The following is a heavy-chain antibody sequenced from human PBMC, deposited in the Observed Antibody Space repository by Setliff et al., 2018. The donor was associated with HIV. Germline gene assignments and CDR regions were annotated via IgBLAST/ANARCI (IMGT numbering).Heavy chain of an antibody. D-gene: IGHD6-13*01. J-gene: IGHJ3*01. Sequence: GASVKVSCKTSGVTFTTYSITWVRQAPGQGLEWMGGIIPIIRSAKYAQKFQGRVTVTADKSTSTAYMELSNLRSEDTAVYYCAREVASYSGRFDAFDVWGQGTTVTVSS. CDR3: AREVASYSGRFDAFDV. V-gene: IGHV1-69*06. CDR2: IIPIIRSA. CDR1: GVTFTTYS.